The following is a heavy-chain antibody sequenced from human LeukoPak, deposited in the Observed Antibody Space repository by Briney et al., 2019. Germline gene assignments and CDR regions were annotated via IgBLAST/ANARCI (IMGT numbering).Heavy chain of an antibody. CDR3: ARARSIAARFHFDY. CDR2: INPNSGGT. CDR1: GYTFTGYY. Sequence: ASVKVSCKASGYTFTGYYMHWVRQAPGQGLEWMGWINPNSGGTNYAQKFQGRVTMTRDTSISTAYMELSRLRSDDTAVYYCARARSIAARFHFDYWGQGTLVTVSS. J-gene: IGHJ4*02. V-gene: IGHV1-2*02. D-gene: IGHD6-6*01.